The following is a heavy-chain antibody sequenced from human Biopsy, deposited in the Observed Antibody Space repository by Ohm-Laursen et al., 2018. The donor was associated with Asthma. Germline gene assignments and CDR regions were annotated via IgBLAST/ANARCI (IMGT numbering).Heavy chain of an antibody. V-gene: IGHV4-39*01. CDR2: IYYSGST. J-gene: IGHJ3*02. Sequence: GTPSLTCTVSGGSISSGGYYWGWIRQPPGKGLEWIGSIYYSGSTYYNPSLKSRVTISVDTSKNQFSLKLSSVTAADTAVYYCARQGYDFWSGYFDAFDIWGQGTMVTVSS. CDR3: ARQGYDFWSGYFDAFDI. D-gene: IGHD3-3*01. CDR1: GGSISSGGYY.